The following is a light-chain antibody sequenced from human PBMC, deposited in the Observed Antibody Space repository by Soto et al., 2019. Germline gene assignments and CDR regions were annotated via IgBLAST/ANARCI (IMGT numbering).Light chain of an antibody. V-gene: IGLV1-40*01. CDR2: GDS. CDR3: QSWDSSLSASV. J-gene: IGLJ1*01. CDR1: SSNIGPDYD. Sequence: VLTQPPSVSGAPGQRVTISCTGSSSNIGPDYDVHWYQQLPGTAPKLLIYGDSNRPSGVPDRFSGSRPGTSASLAITGLQAEDEADYYCQSWDSSLSASVFGSGTKVTVL.